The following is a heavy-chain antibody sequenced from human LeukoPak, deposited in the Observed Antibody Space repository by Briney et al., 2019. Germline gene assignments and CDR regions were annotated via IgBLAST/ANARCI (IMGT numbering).Heavy chain of an antibody. CDR1: GFTFSSYS. Sequence: GGSLRLSCAASGFTFSSYSMNWVRQAPGKGLEWVSSISSSSSYIYYADSVKGRFTISRDNAKNSLYLQMNSLRADDTAVYYCARGLFGGPKSTTFDYWGQGTLVTVSS. J-gene: IGHJ4*02. D-gene: IGHD2-21*01. CDR3: ARGLFGGPKSTTFDY. CDR2: ISSSSSYI. V-gene: IGHV3-21*01.